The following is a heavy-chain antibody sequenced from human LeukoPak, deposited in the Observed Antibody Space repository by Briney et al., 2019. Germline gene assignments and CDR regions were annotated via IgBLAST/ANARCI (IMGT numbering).Heavy chain of an antibody. J-gene: IGHJ4*02. Sequence: ETLSLTCTVSGGSIGGYHWSWIRQPPGKGLECIGYIYYTGSTNYNPSLNNRVTISVDTSKNQFSLKLSSVTAADTAVYYCARGWSAMVRGIDYWGQGTLVTVSS. V-gene: IGHV4-59*12. CDR1: GGSIGGYH. CDR3: ARGWSAMVRGIDY. D-gene: IGHD3-10*01. CDR2: IYYTGST.